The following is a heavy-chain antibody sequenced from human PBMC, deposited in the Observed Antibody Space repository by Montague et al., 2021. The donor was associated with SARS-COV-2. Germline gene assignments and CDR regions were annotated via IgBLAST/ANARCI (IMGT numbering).Heavy chain of an antibody. CDR2: IYYSGST. Sequence: SETLSLTCTVSGGPISSYYWSWIRQPPGKGLEWIGYIYYSGSTNXDPSLKSRVTISVDTSKNQFSLKLSSVTAADTAVYYCARHKDVSGWYEDAFDVWGPGTTVIVSS. D-gene: IGHD6-19*01. CDR1: GGPISSYY. CDR3: ARHKDVSGWYEDAFDV. V-gene: IGHV4-59*01. J-gene: IGHJ3*01.